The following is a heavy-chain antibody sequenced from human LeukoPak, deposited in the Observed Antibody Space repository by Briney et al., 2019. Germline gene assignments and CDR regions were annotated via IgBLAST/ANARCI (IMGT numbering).Heavy chain of an antibody. V-gene: IGHV3-30-3*01. CDR2: KSYDGSNK. D-gene: IGHD3-22*01. Sequence: GGSLRLSCAACGFTFSSYAMQWVREARGKGLEEVTVKSYDGSNKYYADSVKGRFTISRDNSKNTLYLQMNSLRAEDTAVYYCARDPSSGYYYYFDYWGQGTLVTVSS. CDR1: GFTFSSYA. CDR3: ARDPSSGYYYYFDY. J-gene: IGHJ4*02.